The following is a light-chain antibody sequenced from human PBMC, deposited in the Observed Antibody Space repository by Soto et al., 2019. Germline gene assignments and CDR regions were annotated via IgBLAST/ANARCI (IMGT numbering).Light chain of an antibody. CDR1: QSVSNF. Sequence: EIVLTQSPGTLSLSPGDRATLSCRASQSVSNFLAWCQQKPGQAPRLLIYYISTRATGIPARFSGSGSGTEFTLTINSLQSEDSAVYYCQQHNQWPITFGQGTRLEIK. V-gene: IGKV3D-15*01. J-gene: IGKJ5*01. CDR3: QQHNQWPIT. CDR2: YIS.